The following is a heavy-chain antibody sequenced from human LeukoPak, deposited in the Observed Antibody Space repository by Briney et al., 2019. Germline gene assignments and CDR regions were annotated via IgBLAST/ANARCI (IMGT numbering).Heavy chain of an antibody. CDR3: ARGMYYFDY. Sequence: WIRQPPGKGLEWVSSISRSSSYIYYVDSVKGRFTISRDNAKNSLYLQMNSLRAEDTAVYYCARGMYYFDYWGQGTLVTVSS. D-gene: IGHD2-8*01. V-gene: IGHV3-21*01. J-gene: IGHJ4*02. CDR2: ISRSSSYI.